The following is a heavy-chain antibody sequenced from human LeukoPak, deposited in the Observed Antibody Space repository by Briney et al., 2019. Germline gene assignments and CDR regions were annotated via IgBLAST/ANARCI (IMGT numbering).Heavy chain of an antibody. J-gene: IGHJ4*02. V-gene: IGHV3-7*01. CDR3: ASGLRADY. CDR2: IKSYGSET. D-gene: IGHD5/OR15-5a*01. CDR1: SATLSTYW. Sequence: GGSLRLSCSASSATLSTYWMNWVRQAPGKGLEWLANIKSYGSETNYVGSVKGRFTISRDNAKNSVYLEMNSLRVDDTAVYFCASGLRADYWGQGTLVTVSS.